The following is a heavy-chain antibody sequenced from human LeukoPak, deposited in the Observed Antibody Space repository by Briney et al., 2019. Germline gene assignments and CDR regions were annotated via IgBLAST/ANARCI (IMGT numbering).Heavy chain of an antibody. CDR1: GYSISSGYY. CDR3: ARVDGWGVVGTTGRFDY. D-gene: IGHD3-10*01. V-gene: IGHV4-38-2*01. J-gene: IGHJ4*02. CDR2: ISQSGST. Sequence: SETLSLTCAVSGYSISSGYYWGWIRQPPGKGLEWIGSISQSGSTYYNPSLKGRVIISLDTSKNQFSLKLSSVTATDTAVYYCARVDGWGVVGTTGRFDYWGQGTLATVSS.